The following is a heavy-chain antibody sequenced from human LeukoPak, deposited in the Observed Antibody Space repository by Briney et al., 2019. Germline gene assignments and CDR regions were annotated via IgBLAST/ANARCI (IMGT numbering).Heavy chain of an antibody. CDR3: ARGGGATGTTTTAFFY. CDR2: ISSSSSYI. V-gene: IGHV3-21*01. Sequence: PGGSLRLSCAASGFTFSSYSMNWVRQAPGKGLEWVSSISSSSSYIYYADSVKGRFTISRDNAKNSLYLQMNSLRAEDTAVYYCARGGGATGTTTTAFFYWGQGTLVTVSS. D-gene: IGHD1-1*01. J-gene: IGHJ4*02. CDR1: GFTFSSYS.